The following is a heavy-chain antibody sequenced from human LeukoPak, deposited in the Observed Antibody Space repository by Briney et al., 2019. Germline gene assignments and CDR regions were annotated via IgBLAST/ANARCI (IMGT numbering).Heavy chain of an antibody. V-gene: IGHV3-23*01. CDR2: ITGSSGSI. CDR1: GFTFRTYA. CDR3: AKDLTPDGLYDIDS. Sequence: PGGSLRLSCAASGFTFRTYAMNWVRQAPGKGVEWVSCITGSSGSIWYADSVRGRFTISRDNSNNMVYLQMNSLRAEDTALYFCAKDLTPDGLYDIDSWGQGTPVIVSS. J-gene: IGHJ4*02. D-gene: IGHD5/OR15-5a*01.